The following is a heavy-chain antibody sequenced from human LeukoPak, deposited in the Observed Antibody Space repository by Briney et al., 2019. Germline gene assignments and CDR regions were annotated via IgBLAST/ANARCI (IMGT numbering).Heavy chain of an antibody. V-gene: IGHV3-21*01. CDR1: RFSFSAYS. D-gene: IGHD3-10*01. J-gene: IGHJ4*02. Sequence: GGSLRLSCAASRFSFSAYSMSWVRQAPGKGLEWVSSISADSSYIYYADSVKGRFTISRDNAKNSLYLQMNSLRVEDTAVYYCAKDKSANLWFGEGGQGTLVTVSS. CDR2: ISADSSYI. CDR3: AKDKSANLWFGE.